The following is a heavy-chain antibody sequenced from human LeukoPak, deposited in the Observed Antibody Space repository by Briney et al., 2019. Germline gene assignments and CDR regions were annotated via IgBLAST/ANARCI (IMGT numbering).Heavy chain of an antibody. CDR1: GGSISSYY. Sequence: PSETLSLTCTVSGGSISSYYWSWIRQPPGKGLEWMGYIYYSGTTNYNPSLKSRVTISVDTSKNQFSLKLSSVTAADTAVYYCARTGLNSRNFDYWGQGTLVTVSS. CDR2: IYYSGTT. V-gene: IGHV4-59*08. J-gene: IGHJ4*02. D-gene: IGHD2/OR15-2a*01. CDR3: ARTGLNSRNFDY.